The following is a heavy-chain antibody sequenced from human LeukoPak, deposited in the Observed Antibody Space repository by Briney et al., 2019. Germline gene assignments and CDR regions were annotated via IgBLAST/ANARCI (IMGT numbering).Heavy chain of an antibody. CDR1: GFTFSSYG. Sequence: GRSLRLSCAASGFTFSSYGMHSVRQAPGKGLEGVAVISYDGSNKYYADSVKGRFTISRDNSKNTLYLQMNSLRAEDTAVYYCAKDGRLAHFDYWGQGTLVTVSS. J-gene: IGHJ4*02. CDR2: ISYDGSNK. V-gene: IGHV3-30*18. D-gene: IGHD6-25*01. CDR3: AKDGRLAHFDY.